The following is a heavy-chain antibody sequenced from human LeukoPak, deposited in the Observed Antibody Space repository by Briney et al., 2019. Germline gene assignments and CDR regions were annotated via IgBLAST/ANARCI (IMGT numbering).Heavy chain of an antibody. J-gene: IGHJ4*02. CDR3: ARHTDNSGYDWGYFDY. CDR2: ISGSGGST. D-gene: IGHD5-12*01. V-gene: IGHV3-23*01. Sequence: PGGSLRLSCAASGFTFSSYAMSWVRQAPGKGLEWVSAISGSGGSTYYADSVKGRFTISRDNSKNTLYLQMNSLRAEDTAVYYCARHTDNSGYDWGYFDYWGQGTLVTVSS. CDR1: GFTFSSYA.